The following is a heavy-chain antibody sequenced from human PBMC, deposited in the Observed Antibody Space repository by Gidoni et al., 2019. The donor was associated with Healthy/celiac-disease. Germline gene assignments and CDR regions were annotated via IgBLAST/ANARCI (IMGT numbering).Heavy chain of an antibody. CDR1: GFTFSSYG. V-gene: IGHV3-33*01. CDR2: IWYDGSNK. CDR3: ARDQEMATFRWEYYYGMDV. Sequence: QVQLVESGGGVVQPGRSLRLSCAASGFTFSSYGMHWVRQAPGKGLEWVAVIWYDGSNKYYADSVKGRFTISRDNSKNTLYLQMNSLRAEDTAVYYCARDQEMATFRWEYYYGMDVWGQGTTVTVSS. J-gene: IGHJ6*02. D-gene: IGHD5-12*01.